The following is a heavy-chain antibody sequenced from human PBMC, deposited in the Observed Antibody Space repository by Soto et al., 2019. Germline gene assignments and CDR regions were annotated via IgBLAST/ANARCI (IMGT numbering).Heavy chain of an antibody. J-gene: IGHJ4*02. CDR2: ISYDGSNK. CDR3: AMTVGATSWNFDY. Sequence: QVQLVESGGGVVQPGRPLRLSCAASGFNMHWVRQAPGKGLEWVAVISYDGSNKYYADSVKGRFSISRDNSKNTLYLQMNSLRVEDTAVYYCAMTVGATSWNFDYWGQGTLVTVSS. D-gene: IGHD1-26*01. V-gene: IGHV3-30-3*01. CDR1: GFN.